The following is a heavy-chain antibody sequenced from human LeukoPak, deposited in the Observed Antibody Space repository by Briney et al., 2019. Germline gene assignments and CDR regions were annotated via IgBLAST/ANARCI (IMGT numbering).Heavy chain of an antibody. V-gene: IGHV4-38-2*01. CDR1: GYSISSGYY. CDR2: IYHSGST. J-gene: IGHJ4*02. D-gene: IGHD6-6*01. Sequence: PSETLSLTCAVSGYSISSGYYWGWIRQPPGKGLEWIGSIYHSGSTYYNPSLKSRVTISVDTSKNQFSLKLSSVTAADTAVYYCARQARYSSSGSGYRGQGTLVTVSS. CDR3: ARQARYSSSGSGY.